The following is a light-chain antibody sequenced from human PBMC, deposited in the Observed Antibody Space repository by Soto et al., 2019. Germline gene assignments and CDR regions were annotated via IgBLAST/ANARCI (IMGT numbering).Light chain of an antibody. CDR3: QEYIGAKFT. Sequence: DIQMTQSPTSLSASIGDRVTITCQASQGINNYLAWYQQKPGKVPALLIYDASTFQSGVPSRFSGSGSGTDFTLTISSLQPEDVATYYCQEYIGAKFTFGPGTKVDIK. CDR1: QGINNY. J-gene: IGKJ3*01. V-gene: IGKV1-27*01. CDR2: DAS.